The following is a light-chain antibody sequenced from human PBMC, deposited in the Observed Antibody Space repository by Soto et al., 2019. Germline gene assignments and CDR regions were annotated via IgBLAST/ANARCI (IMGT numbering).Light chain of an antibody. V-gene: IGKV3-20*01. CDR2: GAS. Sequence: EIVLTQSPGTLSLSPGESATLSCRASQSVRSNYLAWYQQKPGQAPRLLIFGASNRATGIPPRFSGRGSGTDSTLTISRLEPEDLAVYYCQQSGSSPLTFGGGTKVDIK. J-gene: IGKJ4*01. CDR1: QSVRSNY. CDR3: QQSGSSPLT.